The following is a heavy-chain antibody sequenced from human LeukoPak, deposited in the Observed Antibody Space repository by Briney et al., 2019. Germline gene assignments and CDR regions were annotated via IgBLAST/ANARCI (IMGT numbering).Heavy chain of an antibody. CDR3: ARSGIVGATTNFDY. V-gene: IGHV1-69*01. Sequence: ASVKVCCKASGGTFSSYAISWLRQAPGQGLEWMGGIIPIFGTANYAQKFQGRVTITADESTSTAYMELSSLRSEDTAVYYCARSGIVGATTNFDYWGQGTLVTVSS. CDR1: GGTFSSYA. D-gene: IGHD1-26*01. CDR2: IIPIFGTA. J-gene: IGHJ4*02.